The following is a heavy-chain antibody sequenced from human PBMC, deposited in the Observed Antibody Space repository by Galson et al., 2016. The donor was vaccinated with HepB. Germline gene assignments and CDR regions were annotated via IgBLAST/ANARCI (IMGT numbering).Heavy chain of an antibody. Sequence: SLRLSCAGSGFTFSSSSMSWVRQAPGKGLEWVSAIDGHDDSTYYADSVRGRFTISRDNSKNTLYLQINSLRAEDTAVYYCATGGDYDIWGQGTLVTVSS. J-gene: IGHJ4*02. D-gene: IGHD4-17*01. CDR3: ATGGDYDI. V-gene: IGHV3-23*01. CDR1: GFTFSSSS. CDR2: IDGHDDST.